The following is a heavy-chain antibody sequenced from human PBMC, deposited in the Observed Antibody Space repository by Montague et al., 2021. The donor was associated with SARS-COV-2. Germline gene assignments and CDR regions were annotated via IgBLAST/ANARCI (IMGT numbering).Heavy chain of an antibody. Sequence: SETLSLTCAVYGGSFSVYYWSWLRQSPRSGLEWIVEINHSGTANYNPSLKSRVSISVDTSKNQFTLKLTSVTAADTAMNYCAKEREVVRAARTLVAFDLWGQGTMVTVSS. CDR3: AKEREVVRAARTLVAFDL. CDR2: INHSGTA. CDR1: GGSFSVYY. V-gene: IGHV4-34*01. D-gene: IGHD2-2*01. J-gene: IGHJ3*01.